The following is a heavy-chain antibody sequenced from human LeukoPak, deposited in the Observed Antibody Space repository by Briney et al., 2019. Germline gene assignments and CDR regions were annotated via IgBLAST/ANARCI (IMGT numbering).Heavy chain of an antibody. CDR1: GGTFSSYA. V-gene: IGHV1-69*05. J-gene: IGHJ5*02. Sequence: GASVKVSCKASGGTFSSYAISWVRQAPGQGLEWMGGFIPIFGTANYAQKFQGRVTITTDESTSTAYMELSSLRSEDTAVYYCARARSPSSGYLLRDHNWFDPWGQGTLVTVSS. CDR3: ARARSPSSGYLLRDHNWFDP. CDR2: FIPIFGTA. D-gene: IGHD3-22*01.